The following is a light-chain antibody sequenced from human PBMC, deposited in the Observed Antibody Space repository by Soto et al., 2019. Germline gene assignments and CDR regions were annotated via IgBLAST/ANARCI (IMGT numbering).Light chain of an antibody. CDR2: GNN. Sequence: QSVLTQPPSVSGAPGQRVTISCTGSSSNIGAAYDVHWYQHLPGTAPKLLIYGNNNRPSGVPDRFSGSKSGTSASLAITGLQAEDEADYSCQSYDSSLSGYVFGTGTKLTVL. J-gene: IGLJ1*01. V-gene: IGLV1-40*01. CDR3: QSYDSSLSGYV. CDR1: SSNIGAAYD.